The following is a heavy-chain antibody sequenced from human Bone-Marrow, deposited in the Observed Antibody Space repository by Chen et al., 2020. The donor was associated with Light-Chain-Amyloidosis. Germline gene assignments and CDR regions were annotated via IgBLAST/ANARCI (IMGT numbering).Heavy chain of an antibody. CDR1: GFTFSSYW. D-gene: IGHD3-22*01. Sequence: EVQLVESGGGLVQPGGSLRLSCAASGFTFSSYWMSWVRQAPGKGLEWVANIKPDGSEEYYVDFVKGRFPLSRVHAKNPPYFPMNRLRAEDQAVYFCARDSCQNYYYCSCFFDFRGPGTLVTVSS. V-gene: IGHV3-7*01. J-gene: IGHJ4*02. CDR3: ARDSCQNYYYCSCFFDF. CDR2: IKPDGSEE.